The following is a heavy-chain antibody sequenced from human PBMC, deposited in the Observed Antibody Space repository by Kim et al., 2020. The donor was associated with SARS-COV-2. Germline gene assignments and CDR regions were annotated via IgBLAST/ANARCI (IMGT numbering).Heavy chain of an antibody. J-gene: IGHJ6*02. D-gene: IGHD3-10*01. Sequence: YSPSLKSRLTITKETSKNQVVLTMTNMDPVDTATYYCARGNLYYYYGMDVWGQGTTVTVSS. V-gene: IGHV2-5*01. CDR3: ARGNLYYYYGMDV.